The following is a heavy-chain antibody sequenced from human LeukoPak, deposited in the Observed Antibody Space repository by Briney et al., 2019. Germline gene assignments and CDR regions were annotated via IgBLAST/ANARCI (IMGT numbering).Heavy chain of an antibody. CDR3: AREAPGAVFDY. Sequence: ASVKVSCKASGYSFTSYGISWVRQAPGQGLEWMGWISGYNGNTNYAQRLQGRVTTTTDTSTNTAYMELRSLRSDDTAVYYCAREAPGAVFDYWGRGTLVTVSS. V-gene: IGHV1-18*01. CDR2: ISGYNGNT. J-gene: IGHJ4*02. D-gene: IGHD6-19*01. CDR1: GYSFTSYG.